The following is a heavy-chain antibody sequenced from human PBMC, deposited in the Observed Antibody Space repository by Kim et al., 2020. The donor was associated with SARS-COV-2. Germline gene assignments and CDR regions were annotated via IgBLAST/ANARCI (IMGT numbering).Heavy chain of an antibody. V-gene: IGHV1-69*01. CDR3: AREDCSSTRGGEYFQH. Sequence: FKVRITITADEATSTAYMELSSLRSEDTAVYYCAREDCSSTRGGEYFQHWGQGTLVTVSS. J-gene: IGHJ1*01. D-gene: IGHD2-2*01.